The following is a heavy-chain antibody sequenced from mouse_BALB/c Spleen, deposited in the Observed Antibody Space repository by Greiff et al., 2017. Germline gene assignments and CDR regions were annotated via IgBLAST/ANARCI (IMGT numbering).Heavy chain of an antibody. CDR1: GFNIKDYY. CDR3: NAYRSWFAY. Sequence: EVQVVESGAELVRSGASVKLSCTASGFNIKDYYMHWVKQRPEQGLEWIGWIDPENGDTEYAPKFQGKATMTADTSSNTAYLQLSSLTSEDTAVYYCNAYRSWFAYWGQGTLVTVSA. D-gene: IGHD2-14*01. V-gene: IGHV14-4*02. J-gene: IGHJ3*01. CDR2: IDPENGDT.